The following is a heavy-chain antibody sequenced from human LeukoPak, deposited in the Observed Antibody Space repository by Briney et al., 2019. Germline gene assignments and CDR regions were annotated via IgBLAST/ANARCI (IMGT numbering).Heavy chain of an antibody. D-gene: IGHD6-6*01. V-gene: IGHV4-59*01. CDR1: GGSISSYY. J-gene: IGHJ4*02. CDR3: ARDRAEYSSSSIDY. CDR2: IYYSGST. Sequence: PSETLSLTCTVSGGSISSYYWSWIRQPPGKGLEWIGYIYYSGSTNYNPSLKSRVTISVDTSKNQFSLKLSSVTAADTAVYYCARDRAEYSSSSIDYWGQGTLVTVSS.